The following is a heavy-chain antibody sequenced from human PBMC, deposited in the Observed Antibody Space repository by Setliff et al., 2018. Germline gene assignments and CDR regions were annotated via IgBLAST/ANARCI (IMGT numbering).Heavy chain of an antibody. Sequence: SETLSLTCTVSGGSVSGYYWSWIRQPPGKGLEWIGEINHSGSTNYNPSLKSRATISVDTSKNQFSLNLSSVTAADTAVYFCARDNTIVGATDYWGQGTLVTVSS. J-gene: IGHJ4*02. CDR1: GGSVSGYY. CDR2: INHSGST. CDR3: ARDNTIVGATDY. D-gene: IGHD1-26*01. V-gene: IGHV4-34*01.